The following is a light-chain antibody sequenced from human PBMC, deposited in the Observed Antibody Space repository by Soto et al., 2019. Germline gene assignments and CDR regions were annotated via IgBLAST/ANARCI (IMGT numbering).Light chain of an antibody. J-gene: IGLJ1*01. V-gene: IGLV2-8*01. CDR3: RSYAGSNSYV. CDR2: EVT. CDR1: SSDVGGYNY. Sequence: QSALTQPPSASGSPGQSVTISCTGTSSDVGGYNYVSWYQQEPGKAPKLLIYEVTKRPSGVPDRFSGSKSGNTASLTVSGLQAEDEADYYCRSYAGSNSYVFGTGTKVTVL.